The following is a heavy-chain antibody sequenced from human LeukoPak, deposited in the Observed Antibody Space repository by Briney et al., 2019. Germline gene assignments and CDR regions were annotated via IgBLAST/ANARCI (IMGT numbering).Heavy chain of an antibody. D-gene: IGHD1-26*01. CDR2: IKQDGSEK. V-gene: IGHV3-7*01. J-gene: IGHJ4*02. CDR3: ARDSGSYYYDDY. CDR1: GFTFSNYW. Sequence: TGGSLRLSCAASGFTFSNYWMTWVRQAPGKGLEWVANIKQDGSEKYYVDSVKGRFTISRDNAKNSLYLQMNSLRAEDTAVYYCARDSGSYYYDDYWGQGTLVTVSS.